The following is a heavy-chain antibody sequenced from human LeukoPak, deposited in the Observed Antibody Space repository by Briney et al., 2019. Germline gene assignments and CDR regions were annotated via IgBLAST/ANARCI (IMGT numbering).Heavy chain of an antibody. J-gene: IGHJ3*02. D-gene: IGHD3-16*02. CDR2: IRSKTDNYAT. V-gene: IGHV3-73*01. CDR3: ARVPAGVIGMKDAFDI. Sequence: GGSLRLSCAASGFTFSGSTMHWVRQASGKGLEWVGRIRSKTDNYATAYAASVKGRFTISRDDSKNTAYLQMNSLRAEDTAVYYCARVPAGVIGMKDAFDIWGQGTMVTVSS. CDR1: GFTFSGST.